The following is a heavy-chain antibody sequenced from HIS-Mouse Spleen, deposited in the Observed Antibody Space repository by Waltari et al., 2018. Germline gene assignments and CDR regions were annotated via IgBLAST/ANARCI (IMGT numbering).Heavy chain of an antibody. V-gene: IGHV3-33*06. J-gene: IGHJ4*02. Sequence: QVQLVESGGGVGQPGRSLTLSRWSSGFTFISIAMHWSRRAPGKGLDGVEGIWYDGSNKHYADSVKGRFTISRDNSKNTLYLQMNSLRAEDTAVYYCAKGGLMVYAIGDYWGQGTLVTVSS. CDR3: AKGGLMVYAIGDY. CDR1: GFTFISIA. D-gene: IGHD2-8*01. CDR2: IWYDGSNK.